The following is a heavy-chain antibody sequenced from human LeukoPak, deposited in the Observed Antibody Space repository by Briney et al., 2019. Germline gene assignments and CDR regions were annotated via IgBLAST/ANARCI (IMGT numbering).Heavy chain of an antibody. CDR1: GGSISSYY. CDR2: IYYSGST. J-gene: IGHJ5*02. V-gene: IGHV4-59*01. CDR3: ARAGGGIVDWFDP. Sequence: SETLSLTCTVSGGSISSYYWSWIRQPPGKGLEWIGYIYYSGSTNYNPSLKSRVTISVDTSKNQFSLKLSSVTAADTAVYHCARAGGGIVDWFDPWGQGTLVTVSS. D-gene: IGHD1-14*01.